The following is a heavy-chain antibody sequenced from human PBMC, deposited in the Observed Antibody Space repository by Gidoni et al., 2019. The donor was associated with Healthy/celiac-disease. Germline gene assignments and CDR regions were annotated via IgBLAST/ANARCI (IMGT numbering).Heavy chain of an antibody. CDR3: ARGSNWNYPFDY. CDR1: GSTLTGYY. V-gene: IGHV1-2*02. J-gene: IGHJ4*02. CDR2: DNPKGGGT. D-gene: IGHD1-7*01. Sequence: QVQLVQSGAEVKTPGAPVKDSSTASGSTLTGYYMHWVRQAPGQGLEWMGWDNPKGGGTNYAQKFQGRVTMTRDTSISTADMELSRLRSDDTAVYYCARGSNWNYPFDYWGQGTLVTVSS.